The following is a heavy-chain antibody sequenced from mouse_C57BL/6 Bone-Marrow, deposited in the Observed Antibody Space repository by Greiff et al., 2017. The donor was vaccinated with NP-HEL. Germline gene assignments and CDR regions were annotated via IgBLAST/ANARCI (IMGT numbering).Heavy chain of an antibody. CDR3: TTRLLRYVDV. CDR1: GFNIKDDY. CDR2: IDPENGDT. Sequence: VQLQQSGAELVRPGASVKLSCTASGFNIKDDYMHWVKQRPEQGLEWIGWIDPENGDTEYASKFQGKATITADTSSNTAYLQLSSLTSEDTAVYYCTTRLLRYVDVWGTGTTVTVSS. J-gene: IGHJ1*03. D-gene: IGHD2-10*01. V-gene: IGHV14-4*01.